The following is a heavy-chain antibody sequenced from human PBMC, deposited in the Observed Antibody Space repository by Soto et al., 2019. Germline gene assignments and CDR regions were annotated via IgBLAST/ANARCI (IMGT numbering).Heavy chain of an antibody. Sequence: SETLSLTCAVYGGSFSGYYWSWIRQPPGKGLEWIGYIYYSGSTNYNPSLKSRVTISVDTSKNQFSLKLSSVTAADTAVYYCARDYSGYDGSVYYGMDVWGQGTTVTVSS. CDR3: ARDYSGYDGSVYYGMDV. CDR2: IYYSGST. D-gene: IGHD5-12*01. V-gene: IGHV4-59*01. CDR1: GGSFSGYY. J-gene: IGHJ6*02.